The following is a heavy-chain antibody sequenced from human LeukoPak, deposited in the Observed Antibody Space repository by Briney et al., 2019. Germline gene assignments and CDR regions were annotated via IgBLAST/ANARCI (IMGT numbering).Heavy chain of an antibody. CDR2: MYYTGST. D-gene: IGHD3-22*01. CDR3: ARDYYDSSGYFYLPYY. CDR1: GDSISNYY. J-gene: IGHJ4*02. Sequence: SETLSLTCTVSGDSISNYYWSWILQPPGKGLEWIGYMYYTGSTTYSPSLKSRVTISVDTSKTQFSLKLSSVTAADTAVYYCARDYYDSSGYFYLPYYWGQGTLVTVSS. V-gene: IGHV4-59*01.